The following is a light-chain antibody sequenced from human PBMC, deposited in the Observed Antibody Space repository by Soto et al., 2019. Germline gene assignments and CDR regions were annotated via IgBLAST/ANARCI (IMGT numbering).Light chain of an antibody. CDR1: QGISSY. CDR3: RQYNDFSSWT. CDR2: AAS. J-gene: IGKJ1*01. V-gene: IGKV1-9*01. Sequence: DIQMTQSPSSLSASVGDRVTITCRASQGISSYLAWYQQKPGKAPKHLIYAASTLQSAVPSRFSGGRSGTAFTLTIINLLHADAARYYCRQYNDFSSWTFGQGTKVDI.